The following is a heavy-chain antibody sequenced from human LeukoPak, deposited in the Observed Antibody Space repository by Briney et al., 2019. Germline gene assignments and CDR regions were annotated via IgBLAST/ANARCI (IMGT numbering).Heavy chain of an antibody. D-gene: IGHD6-19*01. V-gene: IGHV3-30*18. J-gene: IGHJ4*02. CDR2: ISYDGSNK. CDR3: AKATQWLEPHDDY. CDR1: GFTFSSYG. Sequence: GGSLRLSCAASGFTFSSYGMHGVRQAPGKGLEWVAVISYDGSNKYYADSVKGRFTISRDNSKNTLYLQMNSLRDEDTAVYYCAKATQWLEPHDDYWGQGTLVTVSS.